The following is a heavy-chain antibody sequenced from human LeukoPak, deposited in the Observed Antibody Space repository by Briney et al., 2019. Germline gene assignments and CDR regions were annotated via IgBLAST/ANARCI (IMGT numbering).Heavy chain of an antibody. V-gene: IGHV4-39*01. CDR2: IYYNRNT. Sequence: SETLSLTWTVSGGSISSSSNYWGWIRQPPGKGLEWIGSIYYNRNTYYNPSLKSRVTISVDTSKNQFSLKLSSVTAADTAVYYCAARLSQWLVSYYFHYWGQGTLVTVSS. J-gene: IGHJ4*02. D-gene: IGHD6-19*01. CDR1: GGSISSSSNY. CDR3: AARLSQWLVSYYFHY.